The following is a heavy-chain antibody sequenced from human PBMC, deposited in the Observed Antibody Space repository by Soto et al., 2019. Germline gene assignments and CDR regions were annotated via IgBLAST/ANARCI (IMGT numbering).Heavy chain of an antibody. V-gene: IGHV3-23*01. CDR2: IGGSGASI. D-gene: IGHD3-10*01. J-gene: IGHJ5*02. CDR3: ARSLRPLSWFDP. Sequence: GGSLRLSCASSGFPFSAFAMNWVRQAPGKGLQWVSGIGGSGASIFYTDSVKGRFTISRDNSKNTLYLQMNNVRAEDTAVYFCARSLRPLSWFDPWGQGTLVTVSS. CDR1: GFPFSAFA.